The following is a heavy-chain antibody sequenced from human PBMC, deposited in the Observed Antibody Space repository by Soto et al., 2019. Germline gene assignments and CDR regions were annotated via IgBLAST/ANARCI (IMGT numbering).Heavy chain of an antibody. D-gene: IGHD2-8*02. CDR2: INHSGST. V-gene: IGHV4-34*01. CDR3: ARDKITGLFDY. CDR1: GGSFSAYS. J-gene: IGHJ4*02. Sequence: HVQLQQWGAGLLKPSETLSLTCAVYGGSFSAYSWTWIRQPPGTGLEWIGEINHSGSTNYNPSLKIRVTISVDTSKNPFSLKRTSVTAADTAVYYWARDKITGLFDYWGQGTLVTVSS.